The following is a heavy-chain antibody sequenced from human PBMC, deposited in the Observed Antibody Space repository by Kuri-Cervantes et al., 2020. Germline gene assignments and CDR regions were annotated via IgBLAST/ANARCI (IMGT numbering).Heavy chain of an antibody. CDR2: VTWNSGSI. J-gene: IGHJ6*02. V-gene: IGHV3-9*01. CDR3: ARRPVHGMDV. D-gene: IGHD3-10*02. CDR1: GFTFDDYA. Sequence: SLKISCAASGFTFDDYAMHWVRQAPGKGLEWVSSVTWNSGSIGYADSVRGRFTISRDNAKNSLYMQLNSLRVEDTAMYYCARRPVHGMDVWGQGTTVTVSS.